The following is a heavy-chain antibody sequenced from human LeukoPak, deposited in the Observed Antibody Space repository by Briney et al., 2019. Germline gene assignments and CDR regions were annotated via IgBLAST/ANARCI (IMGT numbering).Heavy chain of an antibody. CDR1: GFTFSSYW. CDR3: ARERYSNFDY. V-gene: IGHV3-66*01. CDR2: IYSGGRT. J-gene: IGHJ4*02. Sequence: GGSLRLSCAASGFTFSSYWMSWVRQAPGKGLEWVSIIYSGGRTYYTDSVKGRFTISRDNSKNTLYLQMNSLRAEDTAVYYCARERYSNFDYWGQGTLVTVSS. D-gene: IGHD4-11*01.